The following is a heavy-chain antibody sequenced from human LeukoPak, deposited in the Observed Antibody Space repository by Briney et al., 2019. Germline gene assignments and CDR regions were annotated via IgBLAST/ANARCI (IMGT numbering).Heavy chain of an antibody. V-gene: IGHV4-39*02. D-gene: IGHD4-17*01. Sequence: PSETLSLTCTVSGGSIRSSTSYWGWIRQPPGKGLEWIGSIYYSGSTYYSLSLKSRVTMSVDTSKNQFSLKVRSVTAADTAVYYCAREEANYGIDYWGQGALVTVSS. CDR2: IYYSGST. CDR3: AREEANYGIDY. CDR1: GGSIRSSTSY. J-gene: IGHJ4*02.